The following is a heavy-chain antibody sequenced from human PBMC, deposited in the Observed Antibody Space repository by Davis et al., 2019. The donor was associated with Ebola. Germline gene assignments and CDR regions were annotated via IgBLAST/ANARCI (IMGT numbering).Heavy chain of an antibody. CDR2: INAGNGNT. V-gene: IGHV1-3*01. Sequence: AASVKVSCKASGYTFTSYAMHWVRQAPGQRLEWMGWINAGNGNTKYSQKFQDRVTITRDTSASTAYMELSSLRSEDTAVYYCARGIAARQFDYWGQGTLVTVSS. J-gene: IGHJ4*02. CDR1: GYTFTSYA. D-gene: IGHD6-6*01. CDR3: ARGIAARQFDY.